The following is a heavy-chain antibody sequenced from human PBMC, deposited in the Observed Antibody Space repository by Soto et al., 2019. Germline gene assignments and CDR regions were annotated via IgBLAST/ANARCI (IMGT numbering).Heavy chain of an antibody. V-gene: IGHV1-2*04. CDR2: INPSSGGT. D-gene: IGHD4-17*01. Sequence: ASVKVSCKASGYTFTGYYMHWVRQAPGQGLEWMGWINPSSGGTNYAQKFQGWVTMTRDTSISTAYMELSRLRSDDTAVYYCARDNLYGDYLNGTNWFDPWGQGTLVTVSS. CDR1: GYTFTGYY. CDR3: ARDNLYGDYLNGTNWFDP. J-gene: IGHJ5*02.